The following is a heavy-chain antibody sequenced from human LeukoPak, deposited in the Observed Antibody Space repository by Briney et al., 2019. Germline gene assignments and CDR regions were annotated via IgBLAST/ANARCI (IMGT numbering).Heavy chain of an antibody. J-gene: IGHJ6*02. V-gene: IGHV3-7*03. CDR3: TVAYGSLGPVADYYYYGMDV. D-gene: IGHD2-8*02. CDR1: GFTFSSFW. CDR2: INQDGYET. Sequence: PGGSLRLSCAPSGFTFSSFWMSWVRQAPGKGLEWVANINQDGYETYYVGSVKGRFTIPRDNSKNTLYLQMSSLRAEDTAVYYCTVAYGSLGPVADYYYYGMDVWGQGTTVTVSS.